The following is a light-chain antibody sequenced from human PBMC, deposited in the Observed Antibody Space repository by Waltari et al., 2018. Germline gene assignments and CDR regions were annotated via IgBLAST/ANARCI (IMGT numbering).Light chain of an antibody. J-gene: IGLJ1*01. CDR1: VLPRQS. CDR2: KDI. V-gene: IGLV3-25*03. Sequence: SYGLTQPPSVSVSPGQTAKINCSGDVLPRQSAAWYRQRPGQAPIMLIYKDIERPSGIPERFSGSSSGTTVTLTISGVQAEDDGDYFCQSTDTNSGTRVFGSGTKVNVL. CDR3: QSTDTNSGTRV.